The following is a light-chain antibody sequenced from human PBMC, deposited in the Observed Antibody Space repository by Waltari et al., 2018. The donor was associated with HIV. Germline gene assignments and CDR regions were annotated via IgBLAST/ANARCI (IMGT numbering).Light chain of an antibody. CDR2: DTN. J-gene: IGLJ2*01. CDR3: GTWDSSLSAVV. Sequence: QSVLTQPPSVSAAPGQKVTISCSGSSSNIGNTYVSWFQQIPGTAPRLVIYDTNDRPSGIPDRLSGSKSGTSATLGITGPQTGDEADYYCGTWDSSLSAVVFGGGTKLTVL. V-gene: IGLV1-51*01. CDR1: SSNIGNTY.